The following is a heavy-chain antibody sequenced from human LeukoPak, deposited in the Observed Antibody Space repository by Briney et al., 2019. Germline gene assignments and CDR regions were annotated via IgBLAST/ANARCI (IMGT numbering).Heavy chain of an antibody. J-gene: IGHJ4*02. CDR1: GYSFTSYW. Sequence: GESLKISCKGSGYSFTSYWIGWVRQMPGKGLEWMGIIYPGDSDTRYSTSFQGQGTISADKSISTAHLQWSSLKASDTAMYCCARFVGATQQFDFWGQGTLVTVSS. V-gene: IGHV5-51*01. CDR3: ARFVGATQQFDF. D-gene: IGHD1-26*01. CDR2: IYPGDSDT.